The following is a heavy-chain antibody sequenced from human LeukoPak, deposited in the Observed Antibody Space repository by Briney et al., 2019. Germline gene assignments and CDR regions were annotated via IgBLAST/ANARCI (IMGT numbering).Heavy chain of an antibody. Sequence: GGSLRLSCAASGFTFSAYFMHWVRQAPGKGLEWVAVISYDGSNKYYADSVKGRFTISRDNSKNTLYLQMNSLRAEDTAVYYCARDSRPERVLDYWGQGTLVTVSS. J-gene: IGHJ4*02. CDR1: GFTFSAYF. CDR3: ARDSRPERVLDY. V-gene: IGHV3-30*04. CDR2: ISYDGSNK. D-gene: IGHD1-14*01.